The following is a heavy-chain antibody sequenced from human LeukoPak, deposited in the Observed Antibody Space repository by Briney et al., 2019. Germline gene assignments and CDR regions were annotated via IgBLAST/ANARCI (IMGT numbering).Heavy chain of an antibody. CDR2: INPNSGGT. D-gene: IGHD5-24*01. CDR1: GYTFTAYY. J-gene: IGHJ4*02. V-gene: IGHV1-2*06. CDR3: ARDRYGDGFAHFDY. Sequence: EASVKVSCKASGYTFTAYYIHWVRQAPGQGLEWMGRINPNSGGTNYAQNFQGRVTMTRDTSISTAYMELNSLRSDDTAVYFCARDRYGDGFAHFDYWGQGTLVTVSS.